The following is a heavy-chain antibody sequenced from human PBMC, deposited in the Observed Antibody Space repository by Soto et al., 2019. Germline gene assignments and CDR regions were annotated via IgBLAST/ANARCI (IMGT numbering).Heavy chain of an antibody. CDR1: SSNFSSDA. Sequence: QVQLVHSGAEVKKPGSSAKVSCKASSSNFSSDAISWVLQAPGQALEWIGGRVPILGTANYAQKFQGRVTITEDESTSTASMELSSLRSEDTAVYYCARSEDYCSGGSCYRNWYFDLWGRGTLVTVSS. CDR3: ARSEDYCSGGSCYRNWYFDL. V-gene: IGHV1-69*01. D-gene: IGHD2-15*01. CDR2: RVPILGTA. J-gene: IGHJ2*01.